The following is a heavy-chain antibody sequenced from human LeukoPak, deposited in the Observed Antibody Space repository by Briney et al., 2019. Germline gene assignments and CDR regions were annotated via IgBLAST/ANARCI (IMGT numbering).Heavy chain of an antibody. CDR2: ISSSSSYI. D-gene: IGHD4-23*01. CDR1: GFTFSSYS. J-gene: IGHJ4*02. CDR3: AREETKRGYGGTIDY. Sequence: GGSLRLSRAASGFTFSSYSMNWVRQAPGKGLEWVSSISSSSSYIYYADSVKGRFTISRDNAKNSLYMQMNRLRAEDTAVYYCAREETKRGYGGTIDYWGQGTLVTVSS. V-gene: IGHV3-21*01.